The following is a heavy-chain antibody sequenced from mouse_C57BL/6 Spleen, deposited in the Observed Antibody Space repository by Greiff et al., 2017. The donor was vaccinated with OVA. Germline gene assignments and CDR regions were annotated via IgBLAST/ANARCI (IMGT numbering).Heavy chain of an antibody. V-gene: IGHV1-54*01. CDR2: INPGSGGT. CDR3: ATLYYSNYDYAMDY. CDR1: GYAFTNYL. D-gene: IGHD2-5*01. Sequence: VQLQQSGAELVRPGTSVKVSCKASGYAFTNYLIEWVKQRPGQGLEWIGVINPGSGGTNYNEKFKGKATLTADKSSSTAYMQLSSLTSEDSAVYFCATLYYSNYDYAMDYWGQGTSVTVSS. J-gene: IGHJ4*01.